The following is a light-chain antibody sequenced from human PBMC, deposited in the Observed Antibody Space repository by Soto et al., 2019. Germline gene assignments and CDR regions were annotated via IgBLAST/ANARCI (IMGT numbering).Light chain of an antibody. V-gene: IGKV1-39*01. CDR1: QGISTY. Sequence: DIQMTQSPSSLSESAGDRVTITCRASQGISTYLNWYQQKPGKAPKLLIYAASSLQSGVPSRFSGSGSETEFTLTISSLQPDDFGTYYCQQYNSYSQTFGQGTKVDIK. CDR3: QQYNSYSQT. CDR2: AAS. J-gene: IGKJ1*01.